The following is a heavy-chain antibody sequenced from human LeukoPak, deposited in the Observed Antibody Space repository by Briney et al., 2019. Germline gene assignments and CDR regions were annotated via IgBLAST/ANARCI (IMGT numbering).Heavy chain of an antibody. D-gene: IGHD3-9*01. CDR2: INHSGST. Sequence: SETLSLTCAVYGGSFSGYYWSWIRQPPGKGLEWIGEINHSGSTNYNPSLKSRVTISVDRSKNQFSLKLSSVTAADTAVYYCARNYYDILTGYSDAFDIWGQGTMVTVSS. V-gene: IGHV4-34*01. J-gene: IGHJ3*02. CDR3: ARNYYDILTGYSDAFDI. CDR1: GGSFSGYY.